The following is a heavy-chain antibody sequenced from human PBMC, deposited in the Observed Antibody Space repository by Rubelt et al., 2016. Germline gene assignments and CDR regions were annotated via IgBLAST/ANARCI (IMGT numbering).Heavy chain of an antibody. J-gene: IGHJ4*02. D-gene: IGHD2-2*01. CDR2: INHSGST. Sequence: QVQLQQWGAGLLKPSETLSLTCAVYGGSFSGYYWSWIRQPPGKGLEWIGEINHSGSTNYNPSPKSRVTISVDTSKNQFSLKLSSVTAADTAGYYCARQTPNVVARHFDYWGQGTLVTVSS. CDR3: ARQTPNVVARHFDY. V-gene: IGHV4-34*01. CDR1: GGSFSGYY.